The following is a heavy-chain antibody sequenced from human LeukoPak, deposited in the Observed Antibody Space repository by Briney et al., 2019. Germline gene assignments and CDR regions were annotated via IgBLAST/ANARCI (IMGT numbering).Heavy chain of an antibody. CDR1: GGSISSYY. D-gene: IGHD3-10*01. J-gene: IGHJ4*02. V-gene: IGHV4-4*07. CDR2: IYSSGST. Sequence: SETLSLTCTVSGGSISSYYWSWIRQPAGKGLEWIGRIYSSGSTNYNPSLKSRVTMSVDTSKNQFSLKLSSVTAADTAVYYCARTWHYYGSGSSVYFDYWGQGTLVTVSS. CDR3: ARTWHYYGSGSSVYFDY.